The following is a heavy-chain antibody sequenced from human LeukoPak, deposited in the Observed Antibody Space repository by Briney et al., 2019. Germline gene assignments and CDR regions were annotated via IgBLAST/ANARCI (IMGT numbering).Heavy chain of an antibody. D-gene: IGHD3-10*01. J-gene: IGHJ5*02. CDR2: INWNGGST. Sequence: GGSLRLSCAASGFTFDDYGMSWVRQAPGKGLEWVSGINWNGGSTGYADSVKGRFTISRDNAKNSLSLQMNSLRAEDTAVYYCARPLMYYYGSETYFWFDPWGQGTLVTVSS. CDR1: GFTFDDYG. CDR3: ARPLMYYYGSETYFWFDP. V-gene: IGHV3-20*04.